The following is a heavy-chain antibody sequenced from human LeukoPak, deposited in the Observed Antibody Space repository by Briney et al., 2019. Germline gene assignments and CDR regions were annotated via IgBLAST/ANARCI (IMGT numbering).Heavy chain of an antibody. CDR1: GFRFNNYV. D-gene: IGHD3-22*01. V-gene: IGHV3-23*01. CDR2: LGGGGDST. Sequence: DPGGSLRLSCAASGFRFNNYVMSWVCQAPGKGLQWVSGLGGGGDSTYYADSAKGRFTISRDNSKNTLYLQMNSLRAEDTAVYFCAKELVEGDSSGYHYNSFDIWGQGTMVTVFS. CDR3: AKELVEGDSSGYHYNSFDI. J-gene: IGHJ3*02.